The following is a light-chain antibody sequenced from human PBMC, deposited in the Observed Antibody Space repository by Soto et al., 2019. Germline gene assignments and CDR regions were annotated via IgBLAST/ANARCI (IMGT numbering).Light chain of an antibody. J-gene: IGKJ3*01. Sequence: DLVMTQSPLSLPVTPGEPAAISCRSNQSLLHRNGYNYLDWYLQKPGQSPQLLIYLGSNRASGVPDRFSGSGSGTDFTLKISRVEAEDVGVYYCMEALQTPFTFGPGTKVDIK. CDR1: QSLLHRNGYNY. CDR3: MEALQTPFT. V-gene: IGKV2-28*01. CDR2: LGS.